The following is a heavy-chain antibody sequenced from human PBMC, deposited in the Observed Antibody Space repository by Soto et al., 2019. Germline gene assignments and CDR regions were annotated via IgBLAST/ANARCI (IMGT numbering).Heavy chain of an antibody. J-gene: IGHJ5*02. Sequence: QVQLQESGPGLVKPSGTLSLTCAVSGGSISSSNWWSWVRQPPGKGLEWIGEIYHSGSTNYNPSRKSRVTMSVDKSKNQFPLKLSSVTAADTAVYYCARDDPWFDPWGQGTLVTVSS. CDR1: GGSISSSNW. CDR3: ARDDPWFDP. V-gene: IGHV4-4*02. CDR2: IYHSGST.